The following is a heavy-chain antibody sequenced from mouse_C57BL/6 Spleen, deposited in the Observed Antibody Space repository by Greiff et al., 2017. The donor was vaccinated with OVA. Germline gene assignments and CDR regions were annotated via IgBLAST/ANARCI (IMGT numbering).Heavy chain of an antibody. CDR3: AKKDDYFSYYYARDY. J-gene: IGHJ4*01. D-gene: IGHD2-4*01. Sequence: VQLQQSGPELVKPGASVKVSCKASGYTFTSYWMHWVKQRPGQGLEWIGRIHPSDSATNYNQKFKGKATLTVDKSSSTAYMQLSSLASEDSAVYYGAKKDDYFSYYYARDYWGQGTSVTVSS. CDR2: IHPSDSAT. V-gene: IGHV1-74*01. CDR1: GYTFTSYW.